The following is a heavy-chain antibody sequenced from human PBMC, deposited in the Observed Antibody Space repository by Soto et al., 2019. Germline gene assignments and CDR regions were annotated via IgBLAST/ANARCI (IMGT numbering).Heavy chain of an antibody. D-gene: IGHD4-17*01. V-gene: IGHV3-7*03. CDR2: IRPDGSEK. Sequence: EVQGVESGGGLVQPGGSLRVSCVGSGFTFRSYWMSWVRQAPGKGLEWVANIRPDGSEKYYVDSVKGGFTISRDNAKNSLYLQMSRLRAEETAVYYCASEEGDTVANNWFDSWGQGALVTVSS. CDR3: ASEEGDTVANNWFDS. CDR1: GFTFRSYW. J-gene: IGHJ5*01.